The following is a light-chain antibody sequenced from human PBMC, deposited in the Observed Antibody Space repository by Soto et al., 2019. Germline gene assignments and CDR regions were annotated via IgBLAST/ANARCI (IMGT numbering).Light chain of an antibody. V-gene: IGKV1-39*01. Sequence: DIQMTQSPSSLSASVGDRVTITCRASQSISSYLNWYQQKPGKAPKLLIYAASSLQSGVPSRFSGCGSGTDFTLTISSLQPEDFATYYCQQSYSTPPTFPQGTKVEIK. CDR2: AAS. CDR1: QSISSY. CDR3: QQSYSTPPT. J-gene: IGKJ1*01.